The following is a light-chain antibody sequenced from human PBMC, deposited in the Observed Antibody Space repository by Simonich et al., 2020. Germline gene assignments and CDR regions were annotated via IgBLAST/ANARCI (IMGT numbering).Light chain of an antibody. CDR3: QQYYSTPWT. J-gene: IGKJ1*01. CDR1: QSVLYSSNNKNY. V-gene: IGKV4-1*01. CDR2: WAS. Sequence: DIVMTQSPDSLAVSLGERATINCKSSQSVLYSSNNKNYLAWYQQKPGQPPKLLIYWASTRESGGPARFSGSGSGTDFTLTISSLQAEDVAVYYCQQYYSTPWTFGQGTKVEIK.